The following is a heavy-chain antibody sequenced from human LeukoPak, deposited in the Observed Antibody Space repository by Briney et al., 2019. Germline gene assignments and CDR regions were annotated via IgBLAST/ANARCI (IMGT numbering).Heavy chain of an antibody. D-gene: IGHD2-15*01. Sequence: PGGSLRLSCAASGFTFSSYAMSWLRQAPGKGLEWVSAISGSGGSTYYADSVKGRFTISRDNSKNTLYLQMNSLRAEDTAVYYCAKVLYCSGGSCYFFDYWGQGTLVTVSS. V-gene: IGHV3-23*01. CDR1: GFTFSSYA. CDR3: AKVLYCSGGSCYFFDY. J-gene: IGHJ4*02. CDR2: ISGSGGST.